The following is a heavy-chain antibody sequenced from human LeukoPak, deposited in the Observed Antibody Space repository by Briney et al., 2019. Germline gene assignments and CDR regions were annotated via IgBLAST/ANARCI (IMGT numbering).Heavy chain of an antibody. CDR2: ISGSGGST. V-gene: IGHV3-23*01. CDR1: GFTFSSYA. J-gene: IGHJ4*02. Sequence: PGRSLRLSCAASGFTFSSYAMSWVRQAPGKGLEWVSAISGSGGSTYYADSVKGRFTISRDNSKNTLYLQMNSLRAEDTAVYYCAKTQGPSIAARHQTRTDYWGQGTLVTVSS. D-gene: IGHD6-6*01. CDR3: AKTQGPSIAARHQTRTDY.